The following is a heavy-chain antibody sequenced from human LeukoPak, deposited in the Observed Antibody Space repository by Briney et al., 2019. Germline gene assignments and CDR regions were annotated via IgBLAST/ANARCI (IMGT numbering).Heavy chain of an antibody. D-gene: IGHD2-21*02. J-gene: IGHJ4*02. CDR2: IIPIFGTA. Sequence: SVKVSCRASGGTFSSYAISWVRQAPGQGLEWMGGIIPIFGTANYAQKFQGRVTITTDESTSTAYMELSSLRSEDTAVYYCAREGSMTAAFDYWGQGTLVTVSS. CDR3: AREGSMTAAFDY. CDR1: GGTFSSYA. V-gene: IGHV1-69*05.